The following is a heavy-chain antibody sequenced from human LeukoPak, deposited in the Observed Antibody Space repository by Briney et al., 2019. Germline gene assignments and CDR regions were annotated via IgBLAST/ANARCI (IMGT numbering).Heavy chain of an antibody. Sequence: SETLSLTCTVSGGSVSSGSYYWSWIRQPPGKGLEWTGYIYYSGSTNYNPSLKSRVTISVDTSKNQFSLKLSSVTAADTAVYYCARSYYDFWSALDPWGQGTLVTVSS. CDR3: ARSYYDFWSALDP. CDR2: IYYSGST. V-gene: IGHV4-61*01. J-gene: IGHJ5*02. CDR1: GGSVSSGSYY. D-gene: IGHD3-3*01.